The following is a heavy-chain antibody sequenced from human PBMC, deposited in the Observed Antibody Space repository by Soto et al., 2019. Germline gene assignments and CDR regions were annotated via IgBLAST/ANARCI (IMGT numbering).Heavy chain of an antibody. V-gene: IGHV1-24*01. CDR2: FDPEDGET. D-gene: IGHD1-7*01. CDR3: ATSTIQSTTYYYYGMDV. J-gene: IGHJ6*02. Sequence: ASVKVSCKVSGYTLTELSMHWVRQAPGKGLEWMGGFDPEDGETIYAQKFQGRVTMTEDTSTDTAYMELSSLRSEDTAVYYCATSTIQSTTYYYYGMDVWGQGTTVTVSS. CDR1: GYTLTELS.